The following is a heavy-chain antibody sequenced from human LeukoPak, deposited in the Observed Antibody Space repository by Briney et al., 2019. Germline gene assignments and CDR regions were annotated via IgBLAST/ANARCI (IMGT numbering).Heavy chain of an antibody. V-gene: IGHV3-74*01. Sequence: PGGSLRLSCAASGFTFSSYWMHWVRQAPGKGLVWVSRINSDGSSTSYADSVKGRFTISRDNAKNTLYLQMNSLRAEDTAVYYCARDGMVRGVMTAPPAYYYYYYGMDVRGQGTTVTVSS. CDR2: INSDGSST. CDR3: ARDGMVRGVMTAPPAYYYYYYGMDV. CDR1: GFTFSSYW. D-gene: IGHD3-10*01. J-gene: IGHJ6*02.